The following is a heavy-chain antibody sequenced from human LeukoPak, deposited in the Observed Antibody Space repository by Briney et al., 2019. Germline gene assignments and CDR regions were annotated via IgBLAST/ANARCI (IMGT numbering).Heavy chain of an antibody. CDR1: GGSISSYY. D-gene: IGHD5-12*01. Sequence: SETLSLTCTVSGGSISSYYWSWIRQPPGKGLEWIGYIYYSGSTNYNPSLKSRVTISVDTSKNQFSLKLSSVTAADTAAYYCARSSGGYDPIDYWGQGTLVTVSS. CDR3: ARSSGGYDPIDY. J-gene: IGHJ4*02. CDR2: IYYSGST. V-gene: IGHV4-59*01.